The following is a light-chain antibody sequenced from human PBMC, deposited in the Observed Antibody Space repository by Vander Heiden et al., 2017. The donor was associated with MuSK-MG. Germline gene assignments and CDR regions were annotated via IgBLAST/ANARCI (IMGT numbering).Light chain of an antibody. V-gene: IGLV1-40*01. Sequence: QSVLTQPPSVSGAPGQRVTISCAGSSSNIGSGYDVHWYQQLPRAAPKPLIYGNTIQPSGVPDRFSGSKSGTSASLAITGLQAEDEADYYCQSYDSSLSGSLFGGGTKLTVL. J-gene: IGLJ2*01. CDR3: QSYDSSLSGSL. CDR1: SSNIGSGYD. CDR2: GNT.